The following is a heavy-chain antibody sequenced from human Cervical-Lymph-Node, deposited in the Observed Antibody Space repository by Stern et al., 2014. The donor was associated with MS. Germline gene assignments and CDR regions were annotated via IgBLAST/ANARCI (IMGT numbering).Heavy chain of an antibody. Sequence: EVQLLESGGDLVQPGRSLRLSCAASGFTFDDYAMHWVRQAPGKGLEWVSVITWNSANRVYTDSVKGRFTISRDNAKNSLYLQMNSLRAEDTALYYCARETGTALDYWGQGTLVTVSS. D-gene: IGHD1-7*01. CDR1: GFTFDDYA. V-gene: IGHV3-9*01. CDR2: ITWNSANR. CDR3: ARETGTALDY. J-gene: IGHJ4*02.